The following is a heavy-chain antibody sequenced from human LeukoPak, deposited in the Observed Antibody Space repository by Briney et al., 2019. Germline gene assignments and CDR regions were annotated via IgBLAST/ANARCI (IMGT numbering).Heavy chain of an antibody. CDR2: INASGGST. D-gene: IGHD3-22*01. J-gene: IGHJ4*02. CDR3: ARGGYDSSGPGDY. V-gene: IGHV1-46*01. Sequence: ASVKVSCKASGYTFTSNYMHWVRQAPGQGLEWLGIINASGGSTRYAQKYQGRVTMTRDTSTSTVYMELSSLRSEDTAVYYCARGGYDSSGPGDYWGQGTLVTVSS. CDR1: GYTFTSNY.